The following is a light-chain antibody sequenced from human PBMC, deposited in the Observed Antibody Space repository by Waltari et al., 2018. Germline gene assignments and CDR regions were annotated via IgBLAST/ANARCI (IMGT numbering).Light chain of an antibody. J-gene: IGLJ3*02. V-gene: IGLV2-14*01. CDR2: DVS. CDR1: SSDVGGYNY. CDR3: SSYTSSSTWV. Sequence: QSALTQPASVSGSPGQSITISCTGTSSDVGGYNYVSWYQQHPGKAPKLMIDDVSKRPSGVSNRFSGSKSGNPASLTISGLQAEDEADYYCSSYTSSSTWVFGGGTKLTVL.